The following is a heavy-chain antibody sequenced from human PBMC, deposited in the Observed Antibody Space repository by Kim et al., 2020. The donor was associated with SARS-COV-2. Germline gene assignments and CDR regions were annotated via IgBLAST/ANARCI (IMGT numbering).Heavy chain of an antibody. CDR3: ARDLHDYGDYVLDY. J-gene: IGHJ4*02. Sequence: ASVKVSCKASGYTFTSYGISWVRQAPGQGLEWMGWISAYNGNTNYAQKLQGRVTMTTDTSTSTAYMELRSLRSDDTAVYYCARDLHDYGDYVLDYWGQGTLVTVSS. CDR1: GYTFTSYG. V-gene: IGHV1-18*01. D-gene: IGHD4-17*01. CDR2: ISAYNGNT.